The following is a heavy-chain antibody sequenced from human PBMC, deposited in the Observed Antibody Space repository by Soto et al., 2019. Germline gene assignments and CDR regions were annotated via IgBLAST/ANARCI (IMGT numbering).Heavy chain of an antibody. J-gene: IGHJ4*02. CDR2: IYDSGST. CDR1: GGSISRSGYV. V-gene: IGHV4-31*03. Sequence: QVQLQESGPGLVKPSQTLSLTCTVSGGSISRSGYVWSWIRQHPGKGLEWIGYIYDSGSTYYNPSLKSRVSLSVDTSKNQFSLNLTSVTAADTAMYYCARSSRSYFDYWGQGTLVTVSS. CDR3: ARSSRSYFDY.